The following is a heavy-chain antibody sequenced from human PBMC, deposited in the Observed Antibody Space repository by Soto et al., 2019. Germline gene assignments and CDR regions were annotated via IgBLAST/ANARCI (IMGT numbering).Heavy chain of an antibody. CDR2: VSGRGANT. D-gene: IGHD6-19*01. Sequence: DVQLVESGGGFVLPGGSLRVSCAASGFTFSSYTMGWVRQAPGKGLEWVSSVSGRGANTYYADSVKGRFTISRDNSKNTLYLQMNNLRGEDTAVYYCAKDRGGFANGWEYFDFWGQGTLVIVSS. V-gene: IGHV3-23*04. CDR3: AKDRGGFANGWEYFDF. J-gene: IGHJ4*02. CDR1: GFTFSSYT.